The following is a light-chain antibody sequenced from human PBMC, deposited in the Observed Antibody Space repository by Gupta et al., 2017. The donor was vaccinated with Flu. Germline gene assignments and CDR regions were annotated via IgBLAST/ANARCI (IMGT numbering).Light chain of an antibody. V-gene: IGKV1-9*01. CDR2: TAS. CDR3: QQVNCTHLT. Sequence: PSFLCASVGDRVTITCRASQDISSYLAWYQQKPGEAPNLLIYTASTVQSGVPSRFSGSGSGTEFTLTIDSLQPEDFATYYCQQVNCTHLTFGRGTTVDIK. J-gene: IGKJ3*01. CDR1: QDISSY.